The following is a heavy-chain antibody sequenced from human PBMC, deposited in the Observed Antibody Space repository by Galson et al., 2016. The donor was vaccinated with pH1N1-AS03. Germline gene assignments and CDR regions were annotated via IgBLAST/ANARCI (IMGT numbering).Heavy chain of an antibody. D-gene: IGHD2-2*01. V-gene: IGHV3-73*01. Sequence: CAASGFTFSEFAVNWVRQASGKGLEWVGRIRSKTYSYATAYAASVKGRFTISRDDSRNTAYLQMNSLKIEDTAVYYCTLISSAVPASNDFWGQGTLVTVSS. CDR2: IRSKTYSYAT. J-gene: IGHJ4*02. CDR3: TLISSAVPASNDF. CDR1: GFTFSEFA.